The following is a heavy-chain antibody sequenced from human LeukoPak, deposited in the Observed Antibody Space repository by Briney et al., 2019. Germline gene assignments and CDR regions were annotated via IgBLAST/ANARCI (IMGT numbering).Heavy chain of an antibody. V-gene: IGHV4-59*01. Sequence: KSSETLSLTCTVSGGSISSYYWSWIRQPPRKGLEWIGYIYYSGTTNYSPSLKSRVTISVDTSKNHFSLKLSSVTAADTAVYYCARHYGGYVSYGLDVWGQGTAVTVSS. CDR3: ARHYGGYVSYGLDV. CDR2: IYYSGTT. J-gene: IGHJ6*02. D-gene: IGHD5-12*01. CDR1: GGSISSYY.